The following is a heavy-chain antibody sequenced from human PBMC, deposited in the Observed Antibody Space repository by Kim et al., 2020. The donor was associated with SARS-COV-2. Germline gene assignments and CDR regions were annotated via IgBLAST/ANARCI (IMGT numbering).Heavy chain of an antibody. J-gene: IGHJ4*02. D-gene: IGHD3-10*01. Sequence: GGSLRLSCAASGFTFSGSTMHWVRQASGKGLEWVARIRSKANSYATAYAASVKGRFTVSRDDSKNTAYLQMSGLKTEDTAVYYCVRSLASPNDYWGQGTLVTVSS. CDR3: VRSLASPNDY. CDR1: GFTFSGST. V-gene: IGHV3-73*01. CDR2: IRSKANSYAT.